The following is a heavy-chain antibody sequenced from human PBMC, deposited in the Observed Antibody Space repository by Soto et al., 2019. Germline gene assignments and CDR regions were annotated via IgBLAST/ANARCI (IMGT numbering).Heavy chain of an antibody. CDR3: TRDASRDSSARGWFDP. J-gene: IGHJ5*02. V-gene: IGHV4-59*01. Sequence: PSETLSLTCTVSGGSISSYYWSWIRQPPGKGLEWIGYIYYSGSTNYNPSLKSRVTISVDTSKNQFSLKLSSVTAADTAVYYCTRDASRDSSARGWFDPWGPGTLVTVSS. D-gene: IGHD6-13*01. CDR2: IYYSGST. CDR1: GGSISSYY.